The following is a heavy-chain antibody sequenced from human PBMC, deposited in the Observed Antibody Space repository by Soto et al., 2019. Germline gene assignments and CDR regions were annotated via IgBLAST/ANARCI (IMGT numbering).Heavy chain of an antibody. CDR1: GFTFSSYW. CDR2: IKHEAGEK. CDR3: AGAILVGRGASYIDY. J-gene: IGHJ4*02. V-gene: IGHV3-7*04. D-gene: IGHD2-2*01. Sequence: EVQLVESGGNLVQPGGSLRFSCVASGFTFSSYWMTWVRQAPGKGLEWVGNIKHEAGEKNYVDAGKGRVIISRDNAKNSMKLQMNSLRAEDAAVDDCAGAILVGRGASYIDYWGPGTLVTVSS.